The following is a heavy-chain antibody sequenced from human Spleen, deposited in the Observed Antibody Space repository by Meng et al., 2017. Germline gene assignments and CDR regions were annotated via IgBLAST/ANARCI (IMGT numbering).Heavy chain of an antibody. J-gene: IGHJ4*02. V-gene: IGHV4-34*01. CDR3: ARGGYSGRDYLFDY. Sequence: GSLRLSCAVYGGSFSGYYWSWIRQPPGKGLEWIGEINHSGSTNYNPSLKSRVTMSVDPSKNQFSLKLSSVTAAETAVYYCARGGYSGRDYLFDYWGQGTLVTVSS. CDR2: INHSGST. CDR1: GGSFSGYY. D-gene: IGHD1-26*01.